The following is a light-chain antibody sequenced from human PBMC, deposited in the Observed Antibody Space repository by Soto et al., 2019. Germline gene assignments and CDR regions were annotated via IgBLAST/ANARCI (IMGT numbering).Light chain of an antibody. CDR2: GAS. CDR3: QQYGSSPLT. V-gene: IGKV3-20*01. J-gene: IGKJ1*01. CDR1: QIVSDNY. Sequence: EIVITQSPATLSVSPGERATLSCRASQIVSDNYLAWYQQKPGQAPRLLIYGASSRATGIPDRFSGSGSGTDFTLTISRLDPEDFAVYYCQQYGSSPLTFGQGTKVDIK.